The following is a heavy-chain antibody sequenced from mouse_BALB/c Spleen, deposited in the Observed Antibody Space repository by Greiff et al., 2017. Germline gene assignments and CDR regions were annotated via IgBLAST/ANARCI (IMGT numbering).Heavy chain of an antibody. V-gene: IGHV1-14*01. J-gene: IGHJ2*01. D-gene: IGHD1-1*01. CDR2: INPYNDGT. Sequence: EVQLVESGPELVKPGASVKMSCKASGYTFTSYVMHWVKQKPGQGLEWIGYINPYNDGTKYNEKFKGKATLTSDKSSSTAYMELSSLTSEDSAVYYCARDTYYYGSFLFDYWGQGTTLTVSS. CDR1: GYTFTSYV. CDR3: ARDTYYYGSFLFDY.